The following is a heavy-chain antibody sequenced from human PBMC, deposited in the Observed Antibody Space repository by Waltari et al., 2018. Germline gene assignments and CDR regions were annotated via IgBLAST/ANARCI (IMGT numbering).Heavy chain of an antibody. Sequence: EVQLMESGGGLVKPGGSLRLSCAASGVPFRTYNMNWVRQAPGKGLEWVSSVSSNGAYIHYGDSVKGRFTISRDNAKTSLYLQMNGLRDEDTAVYYCARGGWGFYLDLWGQGALVTVSS. CDR2: VSSNGAYI. V-gene: IGHV3-21*01. CDR1: GVPFRTYN. D-gene: IGHD7-27*01. CDR3: ARGGWGFYLDL. J-gene: IGHJ5*02.